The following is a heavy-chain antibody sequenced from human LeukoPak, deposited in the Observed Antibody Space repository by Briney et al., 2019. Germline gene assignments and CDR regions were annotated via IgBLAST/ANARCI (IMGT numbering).Heavy chain of an antibody. CDR1: GYTFTSYD. V-gene: IGHV1-8*01. CDR3: ARVGYYGSGSYLSYYYYMDV. D-gene: IGHD3-10*01. CDR2: MNPNSGNT. J-gene: IGHJ6*03. Sequence: ASVKVSCKASGYTFTSYDINWVRQATGQGLEWMGSMNPNSGNTGYAQKFQGRVTMTRNTSISTAYMELSSLRSEDTAVYYCARVGYYGSGSYLSYYYYMDVWGKGTTVTVSS.